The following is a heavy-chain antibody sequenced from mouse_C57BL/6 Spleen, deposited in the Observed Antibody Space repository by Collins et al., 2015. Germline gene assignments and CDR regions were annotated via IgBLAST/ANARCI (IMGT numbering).Heavy chain of an antibody. Sequence: QVHCSSLGLSWSRPGASVKLSCKASGYTFTSYWMNWVKQRPEEGLEWIGRIDPYDSETHYNQKFKDKAILTVDKSSSTAYMQLSSLTSEDSAVYYCARSYDGGFAYWGQGTLVTVSA. J-gene: IGHJ3*01. CDR1: GYTFTSYW. CDR3: ARSYDGGFAY. CDR2: IDPYDSET. V-gene: IGHV1-69*02. D-gene: IGHD2-12*01.